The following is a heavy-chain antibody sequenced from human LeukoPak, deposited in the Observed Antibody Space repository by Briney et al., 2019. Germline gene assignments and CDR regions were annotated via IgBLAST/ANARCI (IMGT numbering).Heavy chain of an antibody. J-gene: IGHJ6*03. CDR1: GYTFTGYY. D-gene: IGHD5-12*01. CDR2: INPNSGGT. Sequence: GASVKVSCKASGYTFTGYYMHWVRQAPGQGLEWMGWINPNSGGTNYAQKFQGRVTMTRDTSISTAYMELSRLRSDDTAVYYCASGSHIVATIHDYYYYYYMDVWGKGTTVTVSS. V-gene: IGHV1-2*02. CDR3: ASGSHIVATIHDYYYYYYMDV.